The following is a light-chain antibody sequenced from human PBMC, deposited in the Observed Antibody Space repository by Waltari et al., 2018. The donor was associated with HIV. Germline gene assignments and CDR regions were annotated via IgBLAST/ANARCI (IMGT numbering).Light chain of an antibody. CDR2: AAS. CDR1: QSISSF. Sequence: DIQMTQSPSSLSASVGDRVTIACRASQSISSFLNWYQQKPGKAPKFLIYAASSLQSGVPSRFRGSGSGTDFTLTISSLQPEDFATYYCQQTYSTTHTFGQGSKLEIK. J-gene: IGKJ2*01. V-gene: IGKV1-39*01. CDR3: QQTYSTTHT.